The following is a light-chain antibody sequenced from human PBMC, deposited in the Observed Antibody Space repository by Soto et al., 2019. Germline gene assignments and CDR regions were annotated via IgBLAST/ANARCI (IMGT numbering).Light chain of an antibody. CDR2: EVS. CDR1: SSDFGSYNR. J-gene: IGLJ1*01. Sequence: QSVLTQPPSVSGSPGQSVTISCTGTSSDFGSYNRVSWYQRPPGTGPELMIYEVSNRPSGVPDRFSGSKSGNTASLTISGLQAEDEAEYYCSLYTSDSTYVFGTGTKSPS. CDR3: SLYTSDSTYV. V-gene: IGLV2-18*01.